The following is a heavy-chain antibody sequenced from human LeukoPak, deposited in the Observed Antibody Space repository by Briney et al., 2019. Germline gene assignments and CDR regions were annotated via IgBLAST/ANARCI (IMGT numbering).Heavy chain of an antibody. CDR1: GYTFTGYY. D-gene: IGHD6-13*01. Sequence: ASVKVSCKASGYTFTGYYMHWVRQAPGQGLEWMGWINPNSGGTNYAQKFQGRVTMTRDTSISTAYMELSRLRSDDTAVYYCARAESTAAAGTPWAVWGKGTTVTVSS. J-gene: IGHJ6*04. V-gene: IGHV1-2*02. CDR2: INPNSGGT. CDR3: ARAESTAAAGTPWAV.